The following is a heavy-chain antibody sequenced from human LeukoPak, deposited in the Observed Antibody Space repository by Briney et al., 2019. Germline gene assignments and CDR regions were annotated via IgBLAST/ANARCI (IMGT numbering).Heavy chain of an antibody. CDR1: GGSFSGYY. V-gene: IGHV4-59*10. Sequence: PSETLSLTCAVYGGSFSGYYWSWIRQPAGKGLEWIGRIYTSGITNYNPSLKSRVTISVDTSKNQFSLKLTSVTASDTAVYYCARLPDPWGQGTLVTVSS. CDR2: IYTSGIT. J-gene: IGHJ5*02. CDR3: ARLPDP.